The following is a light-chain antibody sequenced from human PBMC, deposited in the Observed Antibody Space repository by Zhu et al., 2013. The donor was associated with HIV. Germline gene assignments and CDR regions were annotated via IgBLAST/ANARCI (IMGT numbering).Light chain of an antibody. CDR1: QSVSDTY. CDR3: LQYDKLPYT. J-gene: IGKJ2*01. Sequence: EIVLTQSPGTLSLSPGERATLSCRASQSVSDTYLAWYQQKPGQAPRLLIFDAYTRATGIPDRFSGSGSGTDFTLSISRLEPEDSAVYFCLQYDKLPYTFGQGTKVEIK. V-gene: IGKV3-20*01. CDR2: DAY.